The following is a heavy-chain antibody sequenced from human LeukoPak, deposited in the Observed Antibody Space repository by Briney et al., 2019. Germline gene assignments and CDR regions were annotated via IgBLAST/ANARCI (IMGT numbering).Heavy chain of an antibody. CDR1: GYTFTGYY. CDR2: INPNSGGT. D-gene: IGHD6-13*01. J-gene: IGHJ4*02. CDR3: ATARILAAAGFYFDY. V-gene: IGHV1-2*02. Sequence: GASVKVSCKASGYTFTGYYMHWVRQAPGQGLEWMGWINPNSGGTNYAQKFQGRVTMTRDTSISTAYMELSSLRSEDTAVYYCATARILAAAGFYFDYWGQGTLVTVSS.